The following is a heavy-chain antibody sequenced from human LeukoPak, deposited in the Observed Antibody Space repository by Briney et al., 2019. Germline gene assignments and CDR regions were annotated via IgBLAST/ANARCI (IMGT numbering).Heavy chain of an antibody. D-gene: IGHD3-10*01. CDR3: ARSPYGSGSYKPHFDY. CDR1: GFTFSSYA. Sequence: GGSLRLSCAASGFTFSSYAMSWVRQAPGKGLEWVSAISGSGGSTYYADSVKGRFTISRDNSKNTLYLQMNSLRAEDTAVYYCARSPYGSGSYKPHFDYWGQGTLVTVSS. V-gene: IGHV3-23*01. CDR2: ISGSGGST. J-gene: IGHJ4*02.